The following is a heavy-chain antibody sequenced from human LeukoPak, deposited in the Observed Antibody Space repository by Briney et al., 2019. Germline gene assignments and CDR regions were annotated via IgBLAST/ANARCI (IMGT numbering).Heavy chain of an antibody. CDR3: ARDDAFDI. CDR1: GFTFSSYG. Sequence: PGGSLRLSCAASGFTFSSYGMHWVRQAPGKGLEWVANIKQDGSEKYYVDSVKGRFTISRDNAKNSLYLQMNSLRAEDTAVYYCARDDAFDIWGQGTMVTVSS. J-gene: IGHJ3*02. CDR2: IKQDGSEK. V-gene: IGHV3-7*01.